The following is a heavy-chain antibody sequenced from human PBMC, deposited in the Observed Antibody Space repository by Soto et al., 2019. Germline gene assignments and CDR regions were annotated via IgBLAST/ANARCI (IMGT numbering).Heavy chain of an antibody. J-gene: IGHJ5*02. CDR3: ARRQQLVPTWFAP. D-gene: IGHD6-13*01. CDR2: IYYSGST. V-gene: IGHV4-39*01. CDR1: GGSISSSSYY. Sequence: SETLSLTCTVSGGSISSSSYYWGWIRQPPGKGLEWIGSIYYSGSTYYNPSLKSRVTISVDTSKNQFSLKLSSVTAADTAVYYCARRQQLVPTWFAPWGQGTLVTVSS.